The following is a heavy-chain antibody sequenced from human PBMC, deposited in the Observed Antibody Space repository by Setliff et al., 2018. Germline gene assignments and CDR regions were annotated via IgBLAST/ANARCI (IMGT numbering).Heavy chain of an antibody. CDR2: MNPNSGRT. J-gene: IGHJ6*03. V-gene: IGHV1-8*02. CDR3: ARGALVLQFLEWLPRFYYMDV. Sequence: ASVKVSCKTSGYTFTAYDIVWVRQATGQGLEWMGWMNPNSGRTGYPQKFQGRVTMTRNTSISTAYMELSSLRSEDTAVYFCARGALVLQFLEWLPRFYYMDVWGKGTTVTVSS. D-gene: IGHD3-3*01. CDR1: GYTFTAYD.